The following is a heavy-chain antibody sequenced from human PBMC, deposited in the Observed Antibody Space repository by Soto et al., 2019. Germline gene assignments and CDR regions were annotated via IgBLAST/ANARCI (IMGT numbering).Heavy chain of an antibody. D-gene: IGHD2-2*01. CDR2: IWYDGIKK. V-gene: IGHV3-33*01. CDR3: ARDRNIVVVPAAIADY. Sequence: QVQLVESGGGVVQPGRSLRLSCAASGFTFSSYGMHWVRQAPGKGLEWVAVIWYDGIKKHYADSVKGRFTISRDNSKNTLYLEMNSRRVEETAVYYCARDRNIVVVPAAIADYWGQGTLVTVSS. CDR1: GFTFSSYG. J-gene: IGHJ4*02.